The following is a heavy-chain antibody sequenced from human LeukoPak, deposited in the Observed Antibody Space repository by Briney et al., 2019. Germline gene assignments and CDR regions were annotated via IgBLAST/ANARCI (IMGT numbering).Heavy chain of an antibody. CDR3: ARDNGISSVVAARPAAFDI. CDR2: IIPIFGTA. Sequence: SVKVSCKASGGTFSSYAISWVRQAPGQGLEWMGGIIPIFGTANYAQKFQGRVTITADESTSTAYMELSSLRSEDTAVYYCARDNGISSVVAARPAAFDIWGQGTMVTVSS. J-gene: IGHJ3*02. CDR1: GGTFSSYA. D-gene: IGHD6-6*01. V-gene: IGHV1-69*01.